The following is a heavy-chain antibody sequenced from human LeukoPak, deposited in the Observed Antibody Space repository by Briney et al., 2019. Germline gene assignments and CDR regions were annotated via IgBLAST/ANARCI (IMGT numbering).Heavy chain of an antibody. D-gene: IGHD2-2*01. Sequence: SETLSLTCAVSGYSLSSGYYSGWIRQPPGKGLEWIGSIYHSGSTYYNPSLKSRVTISVDTSKNQFSLKLSSVTAADTAVYYCARVNPPAAIFLRPSNWFDPWGQGTLVTVSS. J-gene: IGHJ5*02. CDR3: ARVNPPAAIFLRPSNWFDP. V-gene: IGHV4-38-2*01. CDR2: IYHSGST. CDR1: GYSLSSGYY.